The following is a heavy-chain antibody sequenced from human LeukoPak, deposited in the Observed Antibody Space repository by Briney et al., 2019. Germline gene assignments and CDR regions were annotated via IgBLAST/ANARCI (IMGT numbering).Heavy chain of an antibody. CDR2: IYYSGST. CDR3: ARTLIVGASWFDP. Sequence: SETLSLTCTVSGGSISSYYWSWIRQPPGKGLEWIGYIYYSGSTNYNPSLKSRVTISVDTSKNQFSLKLSSVTAADTAVYYCARTLIVGASWFDPWGQGTLVTVSS. J-gene: IGHJ5*02. D-gene: IGHD1-26*01. V-gene: IGHV4-59*08. CDR1: GGSISSYY.